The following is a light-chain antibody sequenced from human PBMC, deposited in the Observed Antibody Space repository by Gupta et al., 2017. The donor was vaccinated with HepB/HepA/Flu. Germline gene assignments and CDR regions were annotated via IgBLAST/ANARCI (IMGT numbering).Light chain of an antibody. V-gene: IGLV2-14*03. Sequence: QSALTQPASVSASPGQSLTISCTGTSSSVGGSNYVSWYQQHPGKAPKLMIYDVSNRPSGVSNRFSGSKSGNTTSLTISGLQAEDEADYYCSSYTSSSTLVVFGGGTKLTVL. CDR1: SSSVGGSNY. J-gene: IGLJ2*01. CDR3: SSYTSSSTLVV. CDR2: DVS.